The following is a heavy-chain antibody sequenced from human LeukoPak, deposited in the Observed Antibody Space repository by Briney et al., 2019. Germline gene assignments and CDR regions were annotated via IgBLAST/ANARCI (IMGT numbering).Heavy chain of an antibody. CDR1: GESISGFY. CDR3: ARLSTDYGDYEGHY. CDR2: VFYSGRT. D-gene: IGHD4-17*01. Sequence: SETLSLTCTASGESISGFYWTWIRQPPGKGLEWIGTVFYSGRTYYNSSLQSRFTISVDTSKNQFSLRLSSVTPADTAIYYCARLSTDYGDYEGHYWGQGTLVTVSP. V-gene: IGHV4-59*04. J-gene: IGHJ4*02.